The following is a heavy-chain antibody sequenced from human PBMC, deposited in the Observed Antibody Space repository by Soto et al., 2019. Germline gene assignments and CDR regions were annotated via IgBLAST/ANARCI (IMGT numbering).Heavy chain of an antibody. Sequence: QVQLVQSGAEVKKPGSSVNVSCKASGGTFSSYPISWVRQAPGHGLECMGGIIPIFGTANYAQKFQGRVTITADESTSTAYMERSSLRSEETAVYYCARGGDFWSGYYNGEIYYYYYYGMDVWGQGTTVTVSS. V-gene: IGHV1-69*01. D-gene: IGHD3-3*01. CDR2: IIPIFGTA. CDR1: GGTFSSYP. J-gene: IGHJ6*02. CDR3: ARGGDFWSGYYNGEIYYYYYYGMDV.